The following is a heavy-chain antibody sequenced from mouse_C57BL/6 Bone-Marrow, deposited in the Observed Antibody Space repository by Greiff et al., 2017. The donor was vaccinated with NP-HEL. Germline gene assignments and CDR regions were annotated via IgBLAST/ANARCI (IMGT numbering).Heavy chain of an antibody. J-gene: IGHJ3*01. CDR1: GYSITSGYY. CDR3: ARDFDYYGRRAWFAY. D-gene: IGHD1-1*01. Sequence: VQLQQSGPGLVKPSQSLSLTCSVTGYSITSGYYWNWIRQFPGNKLEWMGYISYDGSNNYNPSLKNRISITRDTSKNQFFLKLNSVTTEDTATYYCARDFDYYGRRAWFAYWGQGTLVTVSA. CDR2: ISYDGSN. V-gene: IGHV3-6*01.